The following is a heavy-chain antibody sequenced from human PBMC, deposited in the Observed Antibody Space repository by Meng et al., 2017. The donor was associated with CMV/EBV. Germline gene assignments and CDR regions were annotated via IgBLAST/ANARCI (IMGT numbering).Heavy chain of an antibody. J-gene: IGHJ4*02. CDR3: ARALLIPKGDDDY. CDR1: GFTFSSYA. Sequence: GGSLRLSCAASGFTFSSYAMHWVRQAPGKGLEWVAVISYDGSNKYYADSVKGRFTISRDNSKNTLYLQMNNLRAEDTAVYYCARALLIPKGDDDYWGQGTLVTVSS. D-gene: IGHD2-21*02. CDR2: ISYDGSNK. V-gene: IGHV3-30*04.